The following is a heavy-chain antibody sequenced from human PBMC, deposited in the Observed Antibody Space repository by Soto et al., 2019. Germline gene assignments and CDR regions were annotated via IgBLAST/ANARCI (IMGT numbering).Heavy chain of an antibody. J-gene: IGHJ4*02. CDR3: ARGGYYDSSGYSDY. D-gene: IGHD3-22*01. CDR1: GYTFTGYY. V-gene: IGHV1-2*02. CDR2: INPNSGGT. Sequence: GASVKVSCKASGYTFTGYYMHWVRQAPGQGLEWMGWINPNSGGTNYAQKFQGRVTMTGDTSISTAYMELSRLRSDDTAVYYCARGGYYDSSGYSDYWGQGTLVTVSS.